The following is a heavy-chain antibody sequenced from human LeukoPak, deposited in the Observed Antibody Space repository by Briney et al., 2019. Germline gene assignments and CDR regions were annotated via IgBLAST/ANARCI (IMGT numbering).Heavy chain of an antibody. CDR1: GFTFDDYA. Sequence: GGSLRLSCAASGFTFDDYAMHWVRQAPGKGLEWVSGISWNSGSIGYADSVKGRFTISRDNAKNSLYLQMNSLRAEDTALYYCAGYGSGSFWGQGTLVTVSS. CDR2: ISWNSGSI. D-gene: IGHD3-10*01. J-gene: IGHJ4*02. CDR3: AGYGSGSF. V-gene: IGHV3-9*01.